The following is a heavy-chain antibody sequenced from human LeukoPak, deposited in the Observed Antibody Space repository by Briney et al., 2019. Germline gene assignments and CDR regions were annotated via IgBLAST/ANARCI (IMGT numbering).Heavy chain of an antibody. Sequence: GGSLILSCGASGFTFSSCAMTWVRQAPGEGMEWVSAISGSGDISYYADSVKGRFTISRDNSKNTLYLQMNSLRAEDTAVYYCAKDATGGFIPDDWGQGTLVTVSS. CDR2: ISGSGDIS. D-gene: IGHD3-16*02. J-gene: IGHJ4*02. CDR3: AKDATGGFIPDD. V-gene: IGHV3-23*01. CDR1: GFTFSSCA.